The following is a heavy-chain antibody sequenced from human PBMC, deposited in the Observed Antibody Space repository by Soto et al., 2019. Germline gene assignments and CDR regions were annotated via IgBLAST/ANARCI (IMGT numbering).Heavy chain of an antibody. J-gene: IGHJ5*02. D-gene: IGHD6-13*01. CDR3: ARSWEGIAAAGTANWFDP. CDR2: ISAYNVNT. CDR1: VYTFTSNG. Sequence: ASVKVYCKASVYTFTSNGISWVRQAPGQGLEWMGWISAYNVNTNYAQNLQGRVTMTTDTSTSTFYMELRSLRSDDTAVYYFARSWEGIAAAGTANWFDPWGQGTLVTVSS. V-gene: IGHV1-18*01.